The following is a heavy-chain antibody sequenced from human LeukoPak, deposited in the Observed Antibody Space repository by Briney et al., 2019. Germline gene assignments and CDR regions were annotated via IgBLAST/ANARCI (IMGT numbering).Heavy chain of an antibody. CDR1: GGSFSGYY. CDR2: INHSGGT. J-gene: IGHJ4*02. D-gene: IGHD2-21*02. CDR3: ARGLAVTDY. V-gene: IGHV4-34*01. Sequence: SETLSLTCAVYGGSFSGYYWSWIRQPPGKGLEWIGEINHSGGTNYNPSLKSRVTISVDTSKNQFSLKLSSVTAADTAVYYCARGLAVTDYWGQGTLVTVSS.